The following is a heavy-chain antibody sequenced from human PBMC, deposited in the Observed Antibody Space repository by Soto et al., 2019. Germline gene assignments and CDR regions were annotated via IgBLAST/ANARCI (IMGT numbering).Heavy chain of an antibody. V-gene: IGHV1-24*01. Sequence: ASVKVSCKLSGSTLTDFSMHWVRQAPGKGLEWMGLFDPEDGETVYAQNLQGRVTMTEDTATDTAYMELNSLTFEDTAVYYCATDDGHGYHTFDNWGQGTLVTVSS. D-gene: IGHD3-22*01. CDR3: ATDDGHGYHTFDN. CDR2: FDPEDGET. CDR1: GSTLTDFS. J-gene: IGHJ4*02.